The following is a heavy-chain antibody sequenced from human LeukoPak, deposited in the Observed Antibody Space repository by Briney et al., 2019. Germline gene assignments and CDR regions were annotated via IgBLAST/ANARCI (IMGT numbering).Heavy chain of an antibody. Sequence: GRSLRLSCAASGFTFSSYAMHGVRQAPGKGLEGVAVISYDGSKKYYADSVKGRFTISRDNSKNTLYLQMNSLRAEDTAVYYCARDNDGAAAGSFDYWGQGTLVTVSS. CDR3: ARDNDGAAAGSFDY. V-gene: IGHV3-30-3*01. D-gene: IGHD6-13*01. CDR1: GFTFSSYA. J-gene: IGHJ4*02. CDR2: ISYDGSKK.